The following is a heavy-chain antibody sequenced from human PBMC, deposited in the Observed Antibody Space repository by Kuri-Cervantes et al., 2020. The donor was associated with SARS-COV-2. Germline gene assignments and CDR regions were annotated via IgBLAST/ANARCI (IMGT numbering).Heavy chain of an antibody. J-gene: IGHJ5*02. CDR3: AKGGYCSSTSCSPRWFDP. CDR1: GFTFSSYG. D-gene: IGHD2-2*01. V-gene: IGHV3-48*01. Sequence: GESLKISCAASGFTFSSYGMHWVRQAPGKGLEWVSYISSSSSTIYYADSVKGRFTISRDSAKNTLYLQMNSLRAEDTAVYYCAKGGYCSSTSCSPRWFDPWGQGTLVTVS. CDR2: ISSSSSTI.